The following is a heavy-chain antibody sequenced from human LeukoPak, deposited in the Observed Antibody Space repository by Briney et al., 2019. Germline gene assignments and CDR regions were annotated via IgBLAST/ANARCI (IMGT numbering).Heavy chain of an antibody. J-gene: IGHJ6*03. CDR3: ARKYTPYYYYYMDV. Sequence: SETLSLTCTVSGASISSSTPYHWGWIRQPPGTGLEWIWSIFYTGNTYYAPSLKSRLTVSVDTSKNQFSLKLSSVTAADTAVYYCARKYTPYYYYYMDVWGKGTTVTVSS. CDR2: IFYTGNT. CDR1: GASISSSTPYH. V-gene: IGHV4-39*01. D-gene: IGHD1-1*01.